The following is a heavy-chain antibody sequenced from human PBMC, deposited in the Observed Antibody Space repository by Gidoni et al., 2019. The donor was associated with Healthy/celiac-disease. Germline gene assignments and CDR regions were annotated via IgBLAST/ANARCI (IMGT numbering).Heavy chain of an antibody. J-gene: IGHJ4*02. CDR2: IWYDGSNK. D-gene: IGHD3-22*01. CDR3: ARARYDSSGYYFDY. CDR1: GFPFSSYG. Sequence: QVQLVESGGGVVQPGRSLRLSCAASGFPFSSYGMHWVRQAPGKGLEWVAVIWYDGSNKYYADSVKGRFTISRDNSKNTLYLQMNSLRAEDTAVYYCARARYDSSGYYFDYWGQGTLVTVSS. V-gene: IGHV3-33*01.